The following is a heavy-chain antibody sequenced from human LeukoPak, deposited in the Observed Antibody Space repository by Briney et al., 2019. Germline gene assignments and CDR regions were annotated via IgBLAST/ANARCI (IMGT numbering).Heavy chain of an antibody. D-gene: IGHD4-23*01. CDR1: GYSFTSYY. CDR3: ARDNSVEDTAWWFDP. Sequence: ASVKVSCKASGYSFTSYYMHWVRQAPGQGLEWMGIINPSGGSTSYAQKFQGRVTMTRDMYTSTDYMELSSLRSEDTAVYYCARDNSVEDTAWWFDPWGQGTLVTVSS. CDR2: INPSGGST. V-gene: IGHV1-46*01. J-gene: IGHJ5*02.